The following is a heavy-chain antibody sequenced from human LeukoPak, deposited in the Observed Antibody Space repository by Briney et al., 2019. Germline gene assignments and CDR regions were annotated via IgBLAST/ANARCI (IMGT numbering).Heavy chain of an antibody. V-gene: IGHV3-23*01. D-gene: IGHD5-12*01. CDR2: IRGSGEST. Sequence: PGGSLRLSCAASGFTFSSYDMSWVRQAPGKGLEWVSAIRGSGESTYYADSVKGRFTISRDSSKNTLYLQMNSLRAEDTAVYYCAKYLSGYGTRYWGQGTLVTVSS. CDR1: GFTFSSYD. CDR3: AKYLSGYGTRY. J-gene: IGHJ4*02.